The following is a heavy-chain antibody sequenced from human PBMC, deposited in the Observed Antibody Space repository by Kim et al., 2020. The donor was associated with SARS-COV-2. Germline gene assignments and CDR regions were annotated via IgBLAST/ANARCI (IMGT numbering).Heavy chain of an antibody. CDR3: ARRPRNPHDSYGMDV. V-gene: IGHV4-39*01. D-gene: IGHD1-1*01. Sequence: SETLSLTCTVSGGSISSSSYYWGWIRQPPGKGLEWIGSIYYSGSTYYNPSLKSRVTISVDTSKNQFSLKLSSVTAADTAVYYCARRPRNPHDSYGMDVWGQGTTVTVSS. CDR1: GGSISSSSYY. CDR2: IYYSGST. J-gene: IGHJ6*02.